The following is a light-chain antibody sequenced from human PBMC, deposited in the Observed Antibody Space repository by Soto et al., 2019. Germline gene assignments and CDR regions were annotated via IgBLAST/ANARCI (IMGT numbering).Light chain of an antibody. Sequence: QSALTQPASVSGSPGQSITISCTGTSSDVGGYNYVSWYQQHPGKAPKLMIYDVGNRPSGVSNRFSGSKSGNTASLTISGLQAEDEADYYCSSYTSSSTFVFGTGTKV. V-gene: IGLV2-14*01. CDR3: SSYTSSSTFV. J-gene: IGLJ1*01. CDR1: SSDVGGYNY. CDR2: DVG.